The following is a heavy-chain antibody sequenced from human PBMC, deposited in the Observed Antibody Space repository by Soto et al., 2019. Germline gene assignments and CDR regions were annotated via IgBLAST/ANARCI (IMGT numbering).Heavy chain of an antibody. D-gene: IGHD4-17*01. V-gene: IGHV4-39*01. Sequence: SETLSLTCTDSGGSVTNSSYYWGWIRQSPGKGLDWIGSVYYRGRSYSKSSVKSRVTISVDTSKNRFSLSLNSVTASDTAVYFCVSQRTTVPTQAYFDYWGPGALVTVS. CDR2: VYYRGRS. CDR1: GGSVTNSSYY. J-gene: IGHJ4*03. CDR3: VSQRTTVPTQAYFDY.